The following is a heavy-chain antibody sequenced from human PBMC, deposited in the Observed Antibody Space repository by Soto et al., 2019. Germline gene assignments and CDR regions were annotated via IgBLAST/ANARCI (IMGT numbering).Heavy chain of an antibody. Sequence: EVQLVESGGGLVQPGGSLRLSCAASGFTFSPFWMHWVRQVAGKGPVWVSRINSDGNSTSYADSVKGRFTISRDNAKNTLYLQMNSLRAEDTAVYYCARGSNHFDYWGQGTLVTVSS. CDR1: GFTFSPFW. J-gene: IGHJ4*02. CDR2: INSDGNST. V-gene: IGHV3-74*01. CDR3: ARGSNHFDY. D-gene: IGHD4-4*01.